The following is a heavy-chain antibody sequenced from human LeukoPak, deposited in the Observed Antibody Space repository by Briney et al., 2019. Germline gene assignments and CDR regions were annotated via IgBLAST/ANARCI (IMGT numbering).Heavy chain of an antibody. CDR1: GFTVSINY. J-gene: IGHJ3*02. CDR3: ARDLPYYSDSLGFSPPRDAFDI. D-gene: IGHD3-22*01. Sequence: GGSLRLSCAASGFTVSINYMSWARQAPGKGLEWVSVIYSGGNTYYADSVKGRFTISRDNSKNTVYLQMNSLRAEDTAVYYCARDLPYYSDSLGFSPPRDAFDIWGQGTMVTVSS. V-gene: IGHV3-53*01. CDR2: IYSGGNT.